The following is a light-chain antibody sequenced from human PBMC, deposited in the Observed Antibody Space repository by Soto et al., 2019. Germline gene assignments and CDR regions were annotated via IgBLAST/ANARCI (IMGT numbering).Light chain of an antibody. CDR3: CSYTRTSNHYF. CDR2: EVR. CDR1: SSDIGGYDY. J-gene: IGLJ1*01. Sequence: SVLTQPASVSGSPGQSITISCTGTSSDIGGYDYVPWYQQRPGKAPKLMIYEVRYRPSGVSNRFSGSKSGNTASLAISGLQAEDEAVYYCCSYTRTSNHYFFGSGTKVTVL. V-gene: IGLV2-14*01.